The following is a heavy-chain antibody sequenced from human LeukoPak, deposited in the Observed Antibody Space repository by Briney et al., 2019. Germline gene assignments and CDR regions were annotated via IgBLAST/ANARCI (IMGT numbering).Heavy chain of an antibody. V-gene: IGHV1-18*01. CDR2: ISGYNGYT. CDR3: ARGFRVSPYYFDS. J-gene: IGHJ4*02. D-gene: IGHD1-14*01. Sequence: ASVKVSCKASGYTFTSYGSSWVRQAPGQGLEWMGWISGYNGYTKYAQKLQGRVTMTTDTSTSTAYMELRSLRSDDTAVYYCARGFRVSPYYFDSWGQGTLVTVSS. CDR1: GYTFTSYG.